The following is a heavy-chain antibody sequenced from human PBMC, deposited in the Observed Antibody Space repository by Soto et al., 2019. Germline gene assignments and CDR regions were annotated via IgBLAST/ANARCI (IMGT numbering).Heavy chain of an antibody. D-gene: IGHD3-22*01. J-gene: IGHJ4*02. V-gene: IGHV1-18*01. CDR2: ISAYNGNT. CDR1: GYTFTSYG. Sequence: ASVKVSCKASGYTFTSYGISWVRQAPGQGLEWMGWISAYNGNTNYAQKLQGRVTMTTDTSTSTAYMELRSLRSDDTAVYYCARDPYYYDSSGYYSFDCWGQGTLVTVSS. CDR3: ARDPYYYDSSGYYSFDC.